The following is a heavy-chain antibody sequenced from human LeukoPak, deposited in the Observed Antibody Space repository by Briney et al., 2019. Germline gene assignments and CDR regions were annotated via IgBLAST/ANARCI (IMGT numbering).Heavy chain of an antibody. Sequence: PGGSLRLSCAASGFTVSTKYMNWVRQAPGKGLEWVSILYSGSDTYYANSVKGRFTISRARSKNILFLQMNDLRAEDTAVYYCARVGDHFHWYLDLWGRGTLVTVSS. D-gene: IGHD3-10*01. CDR3: ARVGDHFHWYLDL. CDR1: GFTVSTKY. CDR2: LYSGSDT. V-gene: IGHV3-53*01. J-gene: IGHJ2*01.